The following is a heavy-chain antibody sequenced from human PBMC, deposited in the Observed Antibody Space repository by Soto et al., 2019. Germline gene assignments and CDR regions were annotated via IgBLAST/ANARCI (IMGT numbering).Heavy chain of an antibody. J-gene: IGHJ3*02. D-gene: IGHD4-17*01. CDR2: ISSSSSYI. CDR1: GFTFSSYS. Sequence: GGSLRLSCAASGFTFSSYSMNWVRQAPGKGLEWVSSISSSSSYIYYADSVKGRFTISRDNAKNSLYLQMNSLRAEDRAVYYCAKIASGEPLEDAFDIWGQGTMVTVSS. CDR3: AKIASGEPLEDAFDI. V-gene: IGHV3-21*01.